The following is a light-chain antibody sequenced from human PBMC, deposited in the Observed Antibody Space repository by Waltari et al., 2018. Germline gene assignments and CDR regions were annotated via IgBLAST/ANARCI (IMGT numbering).Light chain of an antibody. CDR3: HSRVSNGDVL. J-gene: IGLJ2*01. Sequence: SSELTQDPAVSVALGQTVRITCQGDSLRTYSVRLFQQKAGQAPTLVMSGKNNRPAGDPDRFSASTSGSRASLTIIGAQADDEADYYCHSRVSNGDVLIGGGTKVTVV. V-gene: IGLV3-19*01. CDR2: GKN. CDR1: SLRTYS.